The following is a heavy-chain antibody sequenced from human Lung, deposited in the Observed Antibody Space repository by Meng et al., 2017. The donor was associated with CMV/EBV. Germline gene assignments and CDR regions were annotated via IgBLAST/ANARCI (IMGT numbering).Heavy chain of an antibody. Sequence: SXPXLVXPTETLTLTCTVSGFSLSNARMGVSWIRQPPGKALEWLAHIFSNDEKSYSTSLKSRLTISKDTSKSQVVLTMTNMDPVDTATYYCARIPPAIGGYYYYGMDVWGQGTTVXVSS. V-gene: IGHV2-26*01. CDR1: GFSLSNARMG. CDR3: ARIPPAIGGYYYYGMDV. D-gene: IGHD2-2*01. CDR2: IFSNDEK. J-gene: IGHJ6*02.